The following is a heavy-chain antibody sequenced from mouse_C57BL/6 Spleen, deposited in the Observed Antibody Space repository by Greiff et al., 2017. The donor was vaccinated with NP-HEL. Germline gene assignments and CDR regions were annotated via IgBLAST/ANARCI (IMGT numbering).Heavy chain of an antibody. CDR1: GFTFSSYA. CDR3: TREVTGGFAY. CDR2: ISSGGDYI. Sequence: DVMLVESGEGLVKPGGSLKLSCAASGFTFSSYAMSWVRQTPEKRLEWVAYISSGGDYIYYADTVKGRFTISRDNARNTLYLQMSSLKSEDTAMYYCTREVTGGFAYWGQGTLVTVSA. D-gene: IGHD4-1*01. V-gene: IGHV5-9-1*02. J-gene: IGHJ3*01.